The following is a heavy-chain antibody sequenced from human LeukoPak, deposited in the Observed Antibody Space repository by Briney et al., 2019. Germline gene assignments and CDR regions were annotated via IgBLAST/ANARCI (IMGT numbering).Heavy chain of an antibody. V-gene: IGHV3-30-3*01. J-gene: IGHJ6*02. CDR1: GFTFSSYA. Sequence: GGSLRLSCAASGFTFSSYAMHWVRQAPGKGLEWVSVISYDGSHKYYADSMKGRFTISRENYKNTLYLQMNSLRAEDTAVYYCARWGVRAYYYGMDVWGQGTTVSVSS. D-gene: IGHD3-16*01. CDR3: ARWGVRAYYYGMDV. CDR2: ISYDGSHK.